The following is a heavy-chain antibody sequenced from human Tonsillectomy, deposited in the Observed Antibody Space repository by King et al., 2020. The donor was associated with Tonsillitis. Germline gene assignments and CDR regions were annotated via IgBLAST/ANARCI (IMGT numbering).Heavy chain of an antibody. V-gene: IGHV4-34*01. D-gene: IGHD2-2*01. J-gene: IGHJ4*02. Sequence: HVQLQQWGSGLWKPSETLSLTCRVSGGSFSGYFWTWIRQTPGQGLEWIGEVGRSGYTNYNPSLKSRVTISLDASENQLSLTLRSLTAADTGTYFCARGVIDVRDPPRKYCTSPSCRRSVVVVTSLDSWGQGSLVTVSS. CDR1: GGSFSGYF. CDR3: ARGVIDVRDPPRKYCTSPSCRRSVVVVTSLDS. CDR2: VGRSGYT.